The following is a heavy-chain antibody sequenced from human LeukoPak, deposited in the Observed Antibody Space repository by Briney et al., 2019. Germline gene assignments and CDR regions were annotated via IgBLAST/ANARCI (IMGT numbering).Heavy chain of an antibody. CDR3: ARGPYSYDSSGAFDI. Sequence: PSETLSLTCTVSGGSISSYYWSWIRQPAGKGLEWNGRIYTSGSTNYNPSLKSRVTMSVDTSKNQFSLKLSSVTAADTAVYFCARGPYSYDSSGAFDIWGQGTMVTVSS. CDR1: GGSISSYY. V-gene: IGHV4-4*07. CDR2: IYTSGST. J-gene: IGHJ3*02. D-gene: IGHD3-22*01.